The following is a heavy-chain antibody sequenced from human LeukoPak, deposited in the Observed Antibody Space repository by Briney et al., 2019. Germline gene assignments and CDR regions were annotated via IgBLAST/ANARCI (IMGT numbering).Heavy chain of an antibody. V-gene: IGHV3-7*01. D-gene: IGHD2-15*01. CDR1: GFTFSHFW. Sequence: GGSQRLSCAASGFTFSHFWMSWVRQAPGKGLEWVAYIKKTGSETYYVDSVKGRFTITRDNTRNSLFLQMYSLRAEDTAVYFCAREDGYCSGGNCYSYFDSWGQGTLVTVSS. CDR2: IKKTGSET. CDR3: AREDGYCSGGNCYSYFDS. J-gene: IGHJ4*02.